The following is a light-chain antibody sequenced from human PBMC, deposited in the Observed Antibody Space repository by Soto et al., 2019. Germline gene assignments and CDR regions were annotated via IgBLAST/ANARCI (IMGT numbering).Light chain of an antibody. V-gene: IGLV2-23*02. Sequence: QSALTQPASVSGSPGQSITISCTGTSSDFGNYNLVSWYQQHPGKVPKLILFDVNKRPSGVSGRFSGSKSGNTASLTISGLQAEDEADYYCCSFTSSNTHVFGTGTKLTVL. CDR1: SSDFGNYNL. CDR2: DVN. J-gene: IGLJ1*01. CDR3: CSFTSSNTHV.